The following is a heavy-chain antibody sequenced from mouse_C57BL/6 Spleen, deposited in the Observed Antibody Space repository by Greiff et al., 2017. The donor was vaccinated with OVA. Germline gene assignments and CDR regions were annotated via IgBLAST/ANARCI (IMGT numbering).Heavy chain of an antibody. CDR3: TVYDYDGTGAMDY. D-gene: IGHD2-4*01. Sequence: DVQLQESGGGLVQPGGSMKLSCVASGFTFSNYWMNWVRQSPEKGLEWVAQIRLKSDNYATHYAESVKGRFTISRDDSKSSVYLQMNNLRAEDTGIYYCTVYDYDGTGAMDYWGQGTSVTVSS. CDR2: IRLKSDNYAT. V-gene: IGHV6-3*01. J-gene: IGHJ4*01. CDR1: GFTFSNYW.